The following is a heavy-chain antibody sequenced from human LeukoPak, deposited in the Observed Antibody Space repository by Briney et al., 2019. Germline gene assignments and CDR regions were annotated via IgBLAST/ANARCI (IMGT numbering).Heavy chain of an antibody. CDR2: IYYSGST. CDR1: GGSISSYY. J-gene: IGHJ4*02. CDR3: ARTRGYDSSGYYYFDY. Sequence: PSETPSLTCTVSGGSISSYYWSWIRQPPGKGLECFAYIYYSGSTNYNPSLKSRVTISVDTSKNQFSLKLSSVTAADTAVYYCARTRGYDSSGYYYFDYWGQGTLVTVSS. D-gene: IGHD3-22*01. V-gene: IGHV4-59*08.